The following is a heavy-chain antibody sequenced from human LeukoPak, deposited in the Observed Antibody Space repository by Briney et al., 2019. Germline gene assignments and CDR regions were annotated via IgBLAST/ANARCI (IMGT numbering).Heavy chain of an antibody. CDR3: ARGYGDYGPWWFDY. D-gene: IGHD4-17*01. CDR1: GGSISSGGYY. Sequence: SQTLSLTCTVSGGSISSGGYYWSWIRQHPGKGLEWIGYIYYSGSTYYNPSLKSRVTISVDTSKNQFSLRLSSVTAADTAVYYCARGYGDYGPWWFDYWGQGTLVTVSS. CDR2: IYYSGST. J-gene: IGHJ4*02. V-gene: IGHV4-31*03.